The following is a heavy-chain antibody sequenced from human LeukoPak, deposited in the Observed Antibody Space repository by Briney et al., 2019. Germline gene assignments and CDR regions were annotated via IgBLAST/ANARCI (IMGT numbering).Heavy chain of an antibody. Sequence: GSSVKVSCKASGYTFTGYYMHWVRQAPGQGLEWMGWINPNSGGTNYAQKFQGRVTKTRDTSISAAYMELSRLRSDDTAVYYCARRFTNVDTANGFDYWGQGTLVTVSS. CDR3: ARRFTNVDTANGFDY. D-gene: IGHD5-18*01. J-gene: IGHJ4*02. V-gene: IGHV1-2*02. CDR1: GYTFTGYY. CDR2: INPNSGGT.